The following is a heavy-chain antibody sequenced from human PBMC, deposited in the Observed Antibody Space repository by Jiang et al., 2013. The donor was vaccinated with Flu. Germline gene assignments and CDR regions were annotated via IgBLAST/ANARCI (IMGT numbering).Heavy chain of an antibody. V-gene: IGHV1-69*04. CDR1: GGTFSSYA. Sequence: GAEVKKPGSSVKVSCKASGGTFSSYAISWVRQAPGQGLEWMGRIIPILGIANYAQKFQGRVTITADESTSTAYMGLSSLRSEDTAVYYCARRVGDGYNSWYFDLVGPWPPWSLSPQ. CDR3: ARRVGDGYNSWYFDL. CDR2: IIPILGIA. J-gene: IGHJ2*01. D-gene: IGHD5-24*01.